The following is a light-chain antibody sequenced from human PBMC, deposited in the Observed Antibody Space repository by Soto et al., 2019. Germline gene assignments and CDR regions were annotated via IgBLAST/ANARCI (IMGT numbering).Light chain of an antibody. J-gene: IGKJ2*01. CDR1: QSVSNNY. Sequence: EIALTQSPGTLSLSPGEGATLSCRASQSVSNNYLAWYQQKPGQAPRLLIYGASSRATGIPDRFSGSGSGTDFTLSISRLEPEDFAVYFCQRYGTSPRYTFGQGTKLEIK. V-gene: IGKV3-20*01. CDR2: GAS. CDR3: QRYGTSPRYT.